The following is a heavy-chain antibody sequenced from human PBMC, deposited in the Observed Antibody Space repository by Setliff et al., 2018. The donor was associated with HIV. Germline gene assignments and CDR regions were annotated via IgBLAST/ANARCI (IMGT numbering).Heavy chain of an antibody. CDR3: ASEKKAWSVSDSFYEY. Sequence: SETLSLTCTVSGGSISTYYWSWIRQPPGKGLEWIGSIYFTGSSDNNPSLKSRVTLSVDTSKHQFSLKLTSMTATDTAVYYCASEKKAWSVSDSFYEYWGQGVPVTVSS. J-gene: IGHJ4*02. D-gene: IGHD3-3*01. CDR1: GGSISTYY. CDR2: IYFTGSS. V-gene: IGHV4-59*01.